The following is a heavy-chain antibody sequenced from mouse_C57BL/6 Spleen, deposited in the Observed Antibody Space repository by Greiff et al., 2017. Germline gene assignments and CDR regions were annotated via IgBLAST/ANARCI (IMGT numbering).Heavy chain of an antibody. CDR1: GYAFTNYL. CDR3: AREVYYGSSSFDY. CDR2: INPGSGGT. Sequence: SGAELVRPGTSVKVSCKASGYAFTNYLIEWVKQRPGQGLEWIGVINPGSGGTNYNEKFKGKATLTADKSSSTAYMQLSSLTSEDSAVYFCAREVYYGSSSFDYWGQGTTLTVSA. V-gene: IGHV1-54*01. J-gene: IGHJ2*01. D-gene: IGHD1-1*01.